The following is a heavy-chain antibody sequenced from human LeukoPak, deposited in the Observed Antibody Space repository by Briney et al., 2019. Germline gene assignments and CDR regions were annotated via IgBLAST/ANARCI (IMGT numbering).Heavy chain of an antibody. CDR3: ARDILTGCYAGFDY. Sequence: ASVKVSCKASGYTFTGYYMHWVRQAPGQGLEWMGWINPNSGGTNYAQKFQGRVTMTRDTSISTAYMELSRLRSDDTAVYYCARDILTGCYAGFDYWGQGTLVTVSS. V-gene: IGHV1-2*02. J-gene: IGHJ4*02. D-gene: IGHD3-9*01. CDR2: INPNSGGT. CDR1: GYTFTGYY.